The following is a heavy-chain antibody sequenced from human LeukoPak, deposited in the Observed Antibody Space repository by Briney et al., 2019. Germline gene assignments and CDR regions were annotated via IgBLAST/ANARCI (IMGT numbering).Heavy chain of an antibody. D-gene: IGHD6-6*01. CDR3: ARHARVAAHTDHLDY. CDR2: IFHSGTT. J-gene: IGHJ4*02. Sequence: NPSETLSLTCAVYGASFSGYYWSWIRQSPGKGLEWIGEIFHSGTTNYNPSLKSRVTMSVDTSKNHFSLKLSSVTAADTAVYYCARHARVAAHTDHLDYWGQGTLVTVSS. CDR1: GASFSGYY. V-gene: IGHV4-34*12.